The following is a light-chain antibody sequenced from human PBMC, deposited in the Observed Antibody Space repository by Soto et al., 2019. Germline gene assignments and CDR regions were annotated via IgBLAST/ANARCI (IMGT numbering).Light chain of an antibody. Sequence: DIVMTQSPDSLAVSLGERATINCKSSQSVLYSSNNKNYLAWYQQKPGQPPKLLIYWASTRESGVPDRFSGSGSGTDFTLTISSLQAEDVAVHYCQQYYSTPYYTFGQGTKLEIK. CDR1: QSVLYSSNNKNY. CDR2: WAS. CDR3: QQYYSTPYYT. J-gene: IGKJ2*01. V-gene: IGKV4-1*01.